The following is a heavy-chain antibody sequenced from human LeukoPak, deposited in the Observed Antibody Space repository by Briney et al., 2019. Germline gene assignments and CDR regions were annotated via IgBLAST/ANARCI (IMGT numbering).Heavy chain of an antibody. V-gene: IGHV1-46*01. J-gene: IGHJ3*02. CDR1: GYTFTSYY. D-gene: IGHD3-22*01. CDR3: ARADTYYYDSSGFHDAFDI. Sequence: ASVKVSCKASGYTFTSYYMHWVRQAPGQGLEWMGIINPSGGSTTYAQKFQGRVTMTRDMSTSTVYMELSRLRSDDTAVYYCARADTYYYDSSGFHDAFDIWGQGTMVTVSS. CDR2: INPSGGST.